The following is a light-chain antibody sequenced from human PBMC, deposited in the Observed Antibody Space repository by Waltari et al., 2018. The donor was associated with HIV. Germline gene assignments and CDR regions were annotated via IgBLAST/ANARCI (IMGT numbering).Light chain of an antibody. Sequence: QIVVTQEPSLTVSPGGTVTLTCASSTGAVTTKNLLNWFQHKPGQAPRALIYTTTNRNSWTPARFSGSLLGGKAALTLSGVQPEDEAEYYCLLYYGGAWVFGGGTKLTVL. V-gene: IGLV7-43*01. CDR2: TTT. CDR3: LLYYGGAWV. CDR1: TGAVTTKNL. J-gene: IGLJ3*02.